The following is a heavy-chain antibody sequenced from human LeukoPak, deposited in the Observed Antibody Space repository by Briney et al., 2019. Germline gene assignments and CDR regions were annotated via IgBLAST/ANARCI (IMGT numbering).Heavy chain of an antibody. CDR3: AKDRCSSSTCREAFEI. J-gene: IGHJ3*02. CDR2: IWYDGKNDQ. CDR1: GFTFSRYG. D-gene: IGHD2-2*01. V-gene: IGHV3-30*02. Sequence: GGSLRLSCAVSGFTFSRYGMHWIRQAPGKGMEWVTFIWYDGKNDQEYAESVKGRFTISRDNSKNTLYLQMNSLRTEDTAMYYCAKDRCSSSTCREAFEIWGQGTLVTVSS.